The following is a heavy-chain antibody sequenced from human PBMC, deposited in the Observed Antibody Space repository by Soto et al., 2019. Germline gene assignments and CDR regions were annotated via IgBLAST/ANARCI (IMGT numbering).Heavy chain of an antibody. CDR2: IYPGDSDT. Sequence: CKGSGYSFTSYWIGWVRQMPGKGLEWMGIIYPGDSDTRYSPSFQGQVTISADKSISTAYLQWSSLKASDTAMYYCARHQDPYYDILTGPEYYFDYWGQGTLVTSPQ. J-gene: IGHJ4*02. V-gene: IGHV5-51*01. CDR1: GYSFTSYW. D-gene: IGHD3-9*01. CDR3: ARHQDPYYDILTGPEYYFDY.